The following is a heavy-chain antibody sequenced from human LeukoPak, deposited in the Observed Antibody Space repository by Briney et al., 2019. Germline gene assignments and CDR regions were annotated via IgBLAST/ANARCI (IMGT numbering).Heavy chain of an antibody. CDR2: IIPIFGTA. V-gene: IGHV1-69*13. D-gene: IGHD2/OR15-2a*01. CDR3: ARGFLPPYYYYYMDV. Sequence: SVKVSCKASGGTFSSYAISWVRQAPGQGLEWMGGIIPIFGTANYAQKFQGRVTITADESTSTAYMELSSLRSEDTAVYYCARGFLPPYYYYYMDVWGKGTTVTVYS. CDR1: GGTFSSYA. J-gene: IGHJ6*03.